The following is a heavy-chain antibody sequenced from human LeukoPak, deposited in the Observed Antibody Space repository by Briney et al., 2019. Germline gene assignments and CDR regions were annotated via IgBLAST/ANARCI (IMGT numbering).Heavy chain of an antibody. CDR2: IYYSGST. D-gene: IGHD3-10*01. V-gene: IGHV4-39*01. CDR3: ARHITMVRGVIRPNDY. CDR1: GGSISSSSYY. J-gene: IGHJ4*02. Sequence: KPSETLSLTCTVSGGSISSSSYYWGWIRQPPGKGLEWIGSIYYSGSTYYNPSLKSRVTISVDTSKNQFSLKLSSVTAADTAVYYCARHITMVRGVIRPNDYWGQGTLVTVSS.